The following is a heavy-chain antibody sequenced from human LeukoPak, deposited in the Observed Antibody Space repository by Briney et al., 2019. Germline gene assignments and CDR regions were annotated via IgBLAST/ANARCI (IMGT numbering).Heavy chain of an antibody. CDR3: ARVRYSGYDRGYFDY. Sequence: SETLSLTCSVSGESIGSSGYYWGWIRQPPGKGLEWIGSIYHSGSTYYNPFLKSRVTISVDTSKNQFSLKLSSVTAADTAVYYCARVRYSGYDRGYFDYWGQGTLVTVSS. CDR2: IYHSGST. D-gene: IGHD5-12*01. V-gene: IGHV4-39*07. J-gene: IGHJ4*02. CDR1: GESIGSSGYY.